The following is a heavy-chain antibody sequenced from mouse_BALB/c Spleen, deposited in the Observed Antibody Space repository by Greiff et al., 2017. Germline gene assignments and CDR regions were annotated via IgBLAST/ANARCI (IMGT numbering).Heavy chain of an antibody. CDR1: GFTFSSYA. CDR3: ARFDYDVKDFDY. V-gene: IGHV5-6-5*01. D-gene: IGHD2-4*01. CDR2: ISSGGST. J-gene: IGHJ2*01. Sequence: EVMLVESGGGLVKPGGSLKLSCAASGFTFSSYAMSWVRQTPEKRLEWVASISSGGSTYYPDSVKGRFTISRDNARNILYLQMSSLRSEDTAMYYCARFDYDVKDFDYWGQGTTLTVSS.